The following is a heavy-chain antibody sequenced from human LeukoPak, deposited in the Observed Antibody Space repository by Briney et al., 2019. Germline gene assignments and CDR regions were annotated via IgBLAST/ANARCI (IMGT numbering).Heavy chain of an antibody. CDR3: ARSSGYSDY. D-gene: IGHD3-22*01. CDR2: IFYSGST. J-gene: IGHJ4*02. CDR1: GGSFSGYY. V-gene: IGHV4-31*11. Sequence: SETLSLTCAVYGGSFSGYYWSWIRQHPGKGPEWIGYIFYSGSTHYNPSLKRRVTLSLDTSKNQFSLKLSSVTAADTAVYYCARSSGYSDYWGQGTLVTVSS.